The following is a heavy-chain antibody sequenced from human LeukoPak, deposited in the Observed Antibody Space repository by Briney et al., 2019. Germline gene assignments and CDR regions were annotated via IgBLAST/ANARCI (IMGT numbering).Heavy chain of an antibody. CDR3: ARDRMDYDFWSGYFGFDP. Sequence: ASVKVSCKASGYTFTSYGISWVRQAPGQGLEWMGWISAYNGNTNYAQKLQGRVTMTTDTSTSTAYMELRSVRSDDTAVYYCARDRMDYDFWSGYFGFDPWGQGTLVTVSS. V-gene: IGHV1-18*01. D-gene: IGHD3-3*01. CDR2: ISAYNGNT. J-gene: IGHJ5*02. CDR1: GYTFTSYG.